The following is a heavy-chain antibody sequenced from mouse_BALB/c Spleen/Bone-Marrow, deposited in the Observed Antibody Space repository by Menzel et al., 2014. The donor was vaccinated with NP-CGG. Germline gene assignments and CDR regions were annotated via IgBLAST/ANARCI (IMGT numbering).Heavy chain of an antibody. D-gene: IGHD3-1*01. J-gene: IGHJ2*01. CDR3: ARPAPPGLPYYFDY. CDR2: INPYNDGT. Sequence: EVQLQQPGPELVKPGASVKTSCKASGYTFTSYVMHWVKQKPGQGLEWIGYINPYNDGTKYNARFKGKATLTSDKSPNTAYMELSSLTSEDPAVYYCARPAPPGLPYYFDYWGQGPTLTVSS. V-gene: IGHV1-14*01. CDR1: GYTFTSYV.